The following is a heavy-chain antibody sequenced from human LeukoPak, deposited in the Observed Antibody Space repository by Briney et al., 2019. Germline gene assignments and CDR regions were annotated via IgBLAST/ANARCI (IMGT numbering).Heavy chain of an antibody. V-gene: IGHV4-59*01. J-gene: IGHJ3*02. D-gene: IGHD3-22*01. CDR1: GESISSYY. CDR2: IYLIGTT. Sequence: SETLSLTCTVSGESISSYYWSWIRQSPGKGLEWIGYIYLIGTTNYSPSLRTRVSISVDTSKNQFSLKLNSVTAADTAVYYCARRHYDSTHDAFDIWGQGTMVTVSS. CDR3: ARRHYDSTHDAFDI.